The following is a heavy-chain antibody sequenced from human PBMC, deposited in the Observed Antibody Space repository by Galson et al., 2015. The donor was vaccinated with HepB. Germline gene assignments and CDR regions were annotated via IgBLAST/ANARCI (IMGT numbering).Heavy chain of an antibody. J-gene: IGHJ3*02. CDR3: ARDWGPSAFDI. D-gene: IGHD3-16*01. CDR1: GDSVSSNGAA. CDR2: TYYRSKWYN. V-gene: IGHV6-1*01. Sequence: CAISGDSVSSNGAAWSWIRKSPSRGLEWLGRTYYRSKWYNDYAVSVKSRITINPDTSKNQFSLQLNSVTPEDTAVYYCARDWGPSAFDIWGQGTVVTVSS.